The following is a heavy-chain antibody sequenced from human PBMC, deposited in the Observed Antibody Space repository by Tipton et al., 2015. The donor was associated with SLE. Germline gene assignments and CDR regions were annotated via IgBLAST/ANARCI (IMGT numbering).Heavy chain of an antibody. Sequence: LRLSCAVSGYSISSGYYWGWIRQPPGKGLEWIGSIYHSGSTYYNPSLKSRVTISVDTSKNQFSLKLSSVTAADTAVYYCARVLTYYYDSSGYYYFDYWGQGTLVTVSS. J-gene: IGHJ4*02. CDR1: GYSISSGYY. V-gene: IGHV4-38-2*01. D-gene: IGHD3-22*01. CDR2: IYHSGST. CDR3: ARVLTYYYDSSGYYYFDY.